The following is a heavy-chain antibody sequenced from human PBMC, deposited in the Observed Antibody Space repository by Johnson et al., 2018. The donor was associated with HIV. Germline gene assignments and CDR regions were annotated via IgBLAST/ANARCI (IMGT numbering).Heavy chain of an antibody. J-gene: IGHJ3*01. CDR2: IYSDGTT. V-gene: IGHV3-30-3*01. Sequence: QVQLVESGGGVVQPGRSLRLSCAASGFTFSSYAMHWVRQAPGKGLEWVSVIYSDGTTSFAQSVKGRFSISRDVSKNILYLQMHSLRTADTAYYYCARDLPGIYAAFDLWGQGTKVTISS. CDR1: GFTFSSYA. D-gene: IGHD2/OR15-2a*01. CDR3: ARDLPGIYAAFDL.